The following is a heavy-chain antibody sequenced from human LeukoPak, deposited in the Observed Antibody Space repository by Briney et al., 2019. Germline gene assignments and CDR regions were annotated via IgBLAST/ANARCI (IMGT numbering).Heavy chain of an antibody. Sequence: SETLSLTCIVSGDSISSSNFYWGWIRQPPGKGLEWIGSIYYSGSTYYNPPLKSRVTISVDTSKNQFSLKLSSVTAADTAVYYCAREAVALDYWGQGTLVTVSS. V-gene: IGHV4-39*07. D-gene: IGHD6-19*01. CDR3: AREAVALDY. CDR1: GDSISSSNFY. J-gene: IGHJ4*02. CDR2: IYYSGST.